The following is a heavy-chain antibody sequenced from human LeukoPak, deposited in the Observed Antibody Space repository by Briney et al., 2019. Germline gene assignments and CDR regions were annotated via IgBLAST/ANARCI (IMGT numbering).Heavy chain of an antibody. CDR2: IYYSGYT. J-gene: IGHJ5*02. Sequence: PSETLSLTCTVSGXSISGSNYYWGWIRQPPGKGLEWIASIYYSGYTSYNPSLKSRATMSVDTSKNQFSLKLSSVTAADTAVYFCARTPDITMVRGVGLFDPWGQGTLVSVSS. CDR3: ARTPDITMVRGVGLFDP. CDR1: GXSISGSNYY. D-gene: IGHD3-10*01. V-gene: IGHV4-39*01.